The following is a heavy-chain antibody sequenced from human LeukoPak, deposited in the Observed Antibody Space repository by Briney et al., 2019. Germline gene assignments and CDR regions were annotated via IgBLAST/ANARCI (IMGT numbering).Heavy chain of an antibody. Sequence: GGSLRLSCAASGFIFSDYSMNWVRQAPGKGLEWVSYISTSGNYIYYADSVKGRFTISRDNAKNSLYLQMNSLRAEDTAVYYCARTEQLGFDYWGQGTLVTVSS. CDR1: GFIFSDYS. D-gene: IGHD6-13*01. V-gene: IGHV3-21*01. CDR3: ARTEQLGFDY. CDR2: ISTSGNYI. J-gene: IGHJ4*02.